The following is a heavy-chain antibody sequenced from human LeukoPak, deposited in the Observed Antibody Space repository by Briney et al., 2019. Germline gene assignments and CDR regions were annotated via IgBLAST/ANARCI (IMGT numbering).Heavy chain of an antibody. J-gene: IGHJ4*02. V-gene: IGHV3-53*01. CDR2: IYSGGGT. Sequence: PGGSLRLSCAASGFAFSTYYMTWVRQAPGKGLEWVSVIYSGGGTYYAASVKGRFTISRDNSKNTVYLQMNSLRAEDTAVYYCARGSRDGSGSYYRHFDYWGQGTLVTVSS. CDR3: ARGSRDGSGSYYRHFDY. CDR1: GFAFSTYY. D-gene: IGHD3-10*01.